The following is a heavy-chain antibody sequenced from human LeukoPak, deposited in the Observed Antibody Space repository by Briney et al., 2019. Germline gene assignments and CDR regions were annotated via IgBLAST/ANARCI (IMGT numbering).Heavy chain of an antibody. CDR2: FDPEDGET. CDR1: GYTLTELS. J-gene: IGHJ4*02. CDR3: ATADISYDSSGYHLGY. V-gene: IGHV1-24*01. Sequence: ASVKVSCKVSGYTLTELSMHWVRQAPGKGLEWMGGFDPEDGETIYAQKFQGRVTMTEDTSTDTAYMELSSLRSEDTAVYYCATADISYDSSGYHLGYWGQGTLVTVSS. D-gene: IGHD3-22*01.